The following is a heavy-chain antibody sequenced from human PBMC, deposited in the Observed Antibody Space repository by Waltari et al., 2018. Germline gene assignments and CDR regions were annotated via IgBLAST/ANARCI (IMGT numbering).Heavy chain of an antibody. J-gene: IGHJ4*02. CDR3: ARDRGGSSWYYFDY. CDR1: GFPFSSYG. V-gene: IGHV3-33*01. Sequence: QVQLVESGGGVVQPGRSLRLSCAASGFPFSSYGMHWVRQAPGKGLEWVAVIWYDGSNKYYADSVKGRFTISRDNSKNTLYLQMNSLRAEDTAVYYCARDRGGSSWYYFDYWGQGTLVTVSS. D-gene: IGHD6-13*01. CDR2: IWYDGSNK.